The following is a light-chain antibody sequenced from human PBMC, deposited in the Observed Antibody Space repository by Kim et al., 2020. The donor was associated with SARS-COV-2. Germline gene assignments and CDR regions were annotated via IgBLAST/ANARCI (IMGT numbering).Light chain of an antibody. CDR1: SSDVGGYNY. V-gene: IGLV2-11*01. J-gene: IGLJ1*01. CDR3: CSYAGSYTFYV. Sequence: QSVTICCTGTSSDVGGYNYVSWYQQHPGKAPKLMIYDVSKRPSGVPDRFSGSKSGNTASLTISGLQAEDEADYYCCSYAGSYTFYVFGTGTKVTVL. CDR2: DVS.